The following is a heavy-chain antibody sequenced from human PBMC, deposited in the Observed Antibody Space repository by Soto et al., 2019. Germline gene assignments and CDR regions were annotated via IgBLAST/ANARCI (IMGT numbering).Heavy chain of an antibody. D-gene: IGHD2-2*01. V-gene: IGHV1-2*02. Sequence: QVRLVQSGAEVKKPGASVTVSCKASDYSFTGYKMHWVRQAPGQGLEWMGWIDPNSGVTNYARKFQGRVTMTRDTSISTAYLELKRLRSDDTAVYYCATIHRSSTSRGSDFDPWGQGTQVTVSS. J-gene: IGHJ5*02. CDR2: IDPNSGVT. CDR3: ATIHRSSTSRGSDFDP. CDR1: DYSFTGYK.